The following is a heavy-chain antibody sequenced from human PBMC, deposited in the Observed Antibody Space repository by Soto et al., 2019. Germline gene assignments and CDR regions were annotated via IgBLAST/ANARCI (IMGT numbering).Heavy chain of an antibody. CDR2: INHSGST. D-gene: IGHD6-6*01. J-gene: IGHJ4*02. CDR1: GGSFSGYY. Sequence: SETLSLTCAVYGGSFSGYYWTWIRQPPGTGLEWIGEINHSGSTNYNPSLKSRVTISVDTSKNQFSLRLTSVTAADTAVYYCARSSITPRLFMYPFDCWGQGTLVTVSS. V-gene: IGHV4-34*01. CDR3: ARSSITPRLFMYPFDC.